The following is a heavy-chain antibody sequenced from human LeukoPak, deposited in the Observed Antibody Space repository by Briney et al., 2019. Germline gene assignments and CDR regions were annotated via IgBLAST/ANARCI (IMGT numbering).Heavy chain of an antibody. CDR3: ARVTSSGFYDAFDI. J-gene: IGHJ3*02. V-gene: IGHV3-74*01. CDR1: GLTFSSYR. CDR2: INSDGSST. Sequence: QPGGSLRLSCAASGLTFSSYRMHWVRQAPGKALVWVSRINSDGSSTSYADSVKDRFTTSRDNAKNTLYLQMNSLRAEDTAVYYCARVTSSGFYDAFDIWGQGTMVTVS. D-gene: IGHD6-19*01.